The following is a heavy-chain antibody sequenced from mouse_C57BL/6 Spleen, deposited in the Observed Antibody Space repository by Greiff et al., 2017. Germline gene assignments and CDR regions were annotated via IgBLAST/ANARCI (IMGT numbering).Heavy chain of an antibody. V-gene: IGHV1-4*01. CDR2: INPSSGYT. Sequence: VQGVESGAELARPGASVKMSCKASGYTFTSYTMHWVKQRPGQGLEWIGYINPSSGYTKYNQKFKDKATLTADKSSSTAYMQLSSLTSEDSAVYYCALITTVFDYWGQGTTLTVSS. CDR3: ALITTVFDY. J-gene: IGHJ2*01. D-gene: IGHD1-1*01. CDR1: GYTFTSYT.